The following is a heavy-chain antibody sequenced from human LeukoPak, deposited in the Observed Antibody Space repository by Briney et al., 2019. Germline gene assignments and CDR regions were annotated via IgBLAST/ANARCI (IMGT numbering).Heavy chain of an antibody. V-gene: IGHV3-64*01. CDR3: TREGTPRSHDY. Sequence: GGSLRLSCATSGFTFDSYSMHWVRQAPGKGLESVSAISSNGGSTYYANSVKGSFTIPRDNSKNTLYLQMGSLRAEDMAVYYCTREGTPRSHDYWGQGALVTVSS. CDR2: ISSNGGST. CDR1: GFTFDSYS. J-gene: IGHJ4*02.